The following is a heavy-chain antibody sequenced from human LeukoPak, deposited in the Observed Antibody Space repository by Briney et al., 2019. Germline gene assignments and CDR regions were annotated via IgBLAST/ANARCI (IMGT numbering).Heavy chain of an antibody. V-gene: IGHV3-23*01. D-gene: IGHD2-2*02. CDR1: GFTFSSYA. CDR2: ISGSGGST. CDR3: AKFAQYCSSTSCYKDYYYGMDV. Sequence: PGGSLRLSCAASGFTFSSYAMSWVRQAPGKGLERVSAISGSGGSTYYADSVKGRFTISRDNSKNTLYLQMNSLRAEDTAVYYCAKFAQYCSSTSCYKDYYYGMDVWGQGTTVTVSS. J-gene: IGHJ6*02.